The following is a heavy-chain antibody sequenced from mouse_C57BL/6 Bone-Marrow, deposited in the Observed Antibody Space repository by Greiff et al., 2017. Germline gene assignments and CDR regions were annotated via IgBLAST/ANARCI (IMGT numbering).Heavy chain of an antibody. CDR3: ARHGITYFDY. D-gene: IGHD1-1*01. Sequence: EVMLVESGGGLVQPGGSLKLSCAASGFTFSDYGMAWVRQAPRKGPEWVAFISNLAYSIYYADTVTGRFTIARENAKNTLYLEMSSLRAEETAMYYCARHGITYFDYWGQGTTLTVSS. V-gene: IGHV5-15*01. J-gene: IGHJ2*01. CDR2: ISNLAYSI. CDR1: GFTFSDYG.